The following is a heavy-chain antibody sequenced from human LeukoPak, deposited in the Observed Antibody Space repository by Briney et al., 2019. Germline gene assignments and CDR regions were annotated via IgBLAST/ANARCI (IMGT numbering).Heavy chain of an antibody. J-gene: IGHJ4*02. CDR3: ARGLGYCSSTSCHGY. D-gene: IGHD2-2*01. V-gene: IGHV4-34*01. CDR1: GGSFSGYY. CDR2: INHSGST. Sequence: PSATLSLTCAVYGGSFSGYYWSWIRQPPGKGLEWIGEINHSGSTNYNPSLKSRVTISVDTSKNQFSLKLSSVTAADTAVYYCARGLGYCSSTSCHGYWGQGTLVTVSS.